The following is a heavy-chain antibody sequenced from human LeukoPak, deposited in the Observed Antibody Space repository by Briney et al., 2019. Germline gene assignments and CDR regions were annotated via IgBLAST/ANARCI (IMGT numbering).Heavy chain of an antibody. V-gene: IGHV1-18*01. CDR2: ISAYNGNT. CDR3: ARDQFAAAGTRYYYYGMDV. CDR1: GYTFTSYG. Sequence: ASVEVSCKASGYTFTSYGISWVRQAPGQGLEWMGWISAYNGNTNYAQKLQGRVTMTTDTSTSTAYMELRSLRSDDTAVYYCARDQFAAAGTRYYYYGMDVWGQGTTVTVSS. D-gene: IGHD6-13*01. J-gene: IGHJ6*02.